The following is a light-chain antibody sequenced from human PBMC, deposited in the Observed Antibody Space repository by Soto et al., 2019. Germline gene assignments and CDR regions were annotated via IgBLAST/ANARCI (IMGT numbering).Light chain of an antibody. CDR1: QSISNY. J-gene: IGKJ5*01. CDR3: QQSFSSPQIT. Sequence: DIQMTQSPSSLSPSVGDRVTITCRASQSISNYLSWYQQKPGKAPKLLIYAASSLQSGVPSRFSGGGSGTDFTLTISSLQPEDFATYYCQQSFSSPQITFGQGTRLEIK. V-gene: IGKV1-39*01. CDR2: AAS.